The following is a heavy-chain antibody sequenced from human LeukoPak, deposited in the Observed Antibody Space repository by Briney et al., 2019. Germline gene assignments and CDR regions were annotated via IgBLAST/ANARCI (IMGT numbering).Heavy chain of an antibody. CDR1: GFTFSSYA. Sequence: PGGSLRLSCAASGFTFSSYAMSWVRQAPGKGLEWVSAIRDSGVNTYYADSVKGRFTISRDNSKNSLFVQMNSLRAEDTAVYFCAKSRSGSANWALQIFDNWGQGTLVTVSS. CDR2: IRDSGVNT. CDR3: AKSRSGSANWALQIFDN. D-gene: IGHD1-1*01. J-gene: IGHJ4*02. V-gene: IGHV3-23*01.